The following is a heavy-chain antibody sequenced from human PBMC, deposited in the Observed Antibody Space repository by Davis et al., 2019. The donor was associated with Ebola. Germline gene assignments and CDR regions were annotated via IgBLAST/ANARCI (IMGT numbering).Heavy chain of an antibody. J-gene: IGHJ4*02. CDR1: GGFVSSGGYS. D-gene: IGHD3-22*01. V-gene: IGHV4-30-4*07. Sequence: SETLSLTCAVSGGFVSSGGYSWNWIRQPPGKGLEWLGYYYYTGSTYYNPSLKSRVSISVDTSKNQFSLKLSSVTAADTAVYYCARGDSYYDPSGYYAGPEAPDHWGQGTLVSVSS. CDR2: YYYTGST. CDR3: ARGDSYYDPSGYYAGPEAPDH.